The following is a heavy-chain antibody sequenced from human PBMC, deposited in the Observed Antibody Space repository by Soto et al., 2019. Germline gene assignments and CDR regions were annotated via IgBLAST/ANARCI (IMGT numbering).Heavy chain of an antibody. CDR1: GGSISSYY. J-gene: IGHJ6*02. CDR3: ARESRKKYYYGMDV. V-gene: IGHV4-59*01. CDR2: IYYSGST. Sequence: PSETLSLTCTVSGGSISSYYWSWIRQPPGKGLEWIGYIYYSGSTNYNPSLKSRVNISVDTSKNQFSLKLSSVTAADTAVYYCARESRKKYYYGMDVWGQGTTVTVSS.